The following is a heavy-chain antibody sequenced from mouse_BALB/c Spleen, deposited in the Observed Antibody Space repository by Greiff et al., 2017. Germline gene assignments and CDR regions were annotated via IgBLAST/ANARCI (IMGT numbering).Heavy chain of an antibody. V-gene: IGHV5-17*02. CDR3: ARYDYDAMDY. CDR2: ISSGSSTI. CDR1: GFTFSSFG. Sequence: EVKLVESGGGLVQPGGSRKLSCAASGFTFSSFGMHWVRQAPEKGLEWVAYISSGSSTINYADTVKGRFTISRDNPKNTLFLQMTSLRSEDTAMYYCARYDYDAMDYWGQGTSVTVSS. J-gene: IGHJ4*01.